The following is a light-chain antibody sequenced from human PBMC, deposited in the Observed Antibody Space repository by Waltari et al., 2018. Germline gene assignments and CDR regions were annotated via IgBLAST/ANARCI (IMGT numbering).Light chain of an antibody. V-gene: IGKV4-1*01. CDR3: QQYYTSPLT. Sequence: IVMTQSPDSLGVSLGERATIHCRSSQSLLSSPNNKNYLAWYQQKPGQPPRLLMYWASLRESGVPERFSGSGSAADFTLTISSLQAEDVAVYYCQQYYTSPLTFGGGTKVEIK. J-gene: IGKJ4*01. CDR2: WAS. CDR1: QSLLSSPNNKNY.